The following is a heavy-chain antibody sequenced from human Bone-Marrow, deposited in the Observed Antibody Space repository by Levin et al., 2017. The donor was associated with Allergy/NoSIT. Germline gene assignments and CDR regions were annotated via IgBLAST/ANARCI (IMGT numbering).Heavy chain of an antibody. CDR3: ARDRDFEWFGKVLGDDAFDI. CDR1: GFAFGSKW. CDR2: IKPDGSEK. D-gene: IGHD3-10*01. Sequence: PGGSLRLSCEASGFAFGSKWMSWVRQAPGKGLEWVADIKPDGSEKYYVGSVEGRFTISRDNAKNSLYLQMNSLRVEDTAVYYCARDRDFEWFGKVLGDDAFDIWGQGTMVIVSS. J-gene: IGHJ3*02. V-gene: IGHV3-7*01.